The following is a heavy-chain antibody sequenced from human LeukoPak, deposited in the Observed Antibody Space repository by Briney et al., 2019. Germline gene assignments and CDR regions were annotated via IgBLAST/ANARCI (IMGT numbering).Heavy chain of an antibody. Sequence: GASVKVSCKASGYTFTSHVINWVRQAPGQGLEWMGWINTNTGNPTYAQGFTGRFVFSLDTSVSTAYLQISSLKAEDTAVYYCARDDHGSGSYYDGGLDYWGQGTLVTVSS. D-gene: IGHD3-10*01. CDR1: GYTFTSHV. CDR2: INTNTGNP. V-gene: IGHV7-4-1*02. CDR3: ARDDHGSGSYYDGGLDY. J-gene: IGHJ4*02.